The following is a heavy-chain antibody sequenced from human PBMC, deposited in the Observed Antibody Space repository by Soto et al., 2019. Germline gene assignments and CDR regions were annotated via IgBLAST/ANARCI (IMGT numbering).Heavy chain of an antibody. CDR2: IYYSGST. Sequence: SETLSLTCTVSGGSISSSSYYWGWIRQPPGKGLEWIASIYYSGSTYYNPSLKSRVTISMDTSKSQFSLKLSSVTAADTALYYCARLLYYYGMDVWGQGTTVTVSS. J-gene: IGHJ6*02. CDR3: ARLLYYYGMDV. V-gene: IGHV4-39*01. CDR1: GGSISSSSYY.